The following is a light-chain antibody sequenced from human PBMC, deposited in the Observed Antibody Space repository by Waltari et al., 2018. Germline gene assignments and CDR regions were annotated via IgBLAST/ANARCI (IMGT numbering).Light chain of an antibody. V-gene: IGKV4-1*01. CDR1: QSVLYSSNNYNY. Sequence: DIVMTQSPDSLAVSLCERSSINCKPSQSVLYSSNNYNYLAWYQQKPGQPPQLLIYRSSTQESGVPDRFGGSGSGTQFTRTISSLQAEDVAVYYCQQYYESPYTFGQGTKLEIK. CDR2: RSS. CDR3: QQYYESPYT. J-gene: IGKJ2*01.